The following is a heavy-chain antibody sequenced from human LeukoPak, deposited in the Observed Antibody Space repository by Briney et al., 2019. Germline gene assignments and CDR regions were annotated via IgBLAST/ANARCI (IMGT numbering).Heavy chain of an antibody. V-gene: IGHV4-61*08. CDR1: GGSISSGGYY. D-gene: IGHD1-1*01. J-gene: IGHJ5*02. Sequence: SETLSLTCTVSGGSISSGGYYWSWIRQPPGKGLEWIGYIYYSGSTNYNPSLKSRVTISVDTSKNQFSLKLSSVTAADTAVYYCARGYPKSTVDPWGQGTLVTVSS. CDR2: IYYSGST. CDR3: ARGYPKSTVDP.